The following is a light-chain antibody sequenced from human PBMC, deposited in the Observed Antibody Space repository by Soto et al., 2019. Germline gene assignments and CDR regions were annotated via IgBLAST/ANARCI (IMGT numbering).Light chain of an antibody. CDR1: QPISMY. CDR3: QQSFTTPPLT. CDR2: AAS. J-gene: IGKJ4*01. V-gene: IGKV1-39*01. Sequence: DIQMTQSPSSLSASVGDRVTITCRASQPISMYLNWYQQKPGKAPVLLISAASTLESGVPSRFSGSRSGTEFTLTISSLQPEDYATYYCQQSFTTPPLTFGGGTKVELK.